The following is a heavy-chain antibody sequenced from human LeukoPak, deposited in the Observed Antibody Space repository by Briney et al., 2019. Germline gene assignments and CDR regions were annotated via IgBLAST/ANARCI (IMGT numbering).Heavy chain of an antibody. Sequence: ASVKVSCKASGYTFTNYGINWVRQAPGQGLEWMGWISGYNGDTKFAQKLQDRVTMTSDTSTSTAYMELRSLRSDDTAVYFCARGGSSWSAEYFQHWGQGTLVTVSP. J-gene: IGHJ1*01. CDR1: GYTFTNYG. CDR2: ISGYNGDT. D-gene: IGHD6-13*01. CDR3: ARGGSSWSAEYFQH. V-gene: IGHV1-18*01.